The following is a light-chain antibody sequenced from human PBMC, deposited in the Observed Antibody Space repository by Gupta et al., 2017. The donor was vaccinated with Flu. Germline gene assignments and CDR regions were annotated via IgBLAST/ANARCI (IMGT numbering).Light chain of an antibody. J-gene: IGKJ5*01. CDR2: GAS. Sequence: EIVLTQSPGTLSLSPGERATLSCRASQSVSSSYLAWYQQKPGQAPRLLIYGASSRATGIPDRFSGSGSGTDFTLTISRLEPEDFAVYYCQQYGSSPSITLGQGTRLEMK. V-gene: IGKV3-20*01. CDR3: QQYGSSPSIT. CDR1: QSVSSSY.